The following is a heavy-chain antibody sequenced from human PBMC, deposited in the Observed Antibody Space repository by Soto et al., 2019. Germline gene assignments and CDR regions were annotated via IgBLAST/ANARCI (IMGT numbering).Heavy chain of an antibody. CDR2: MFYSGSP. Sequence: QVQLQESGPGLVKPSQTLSLTCTVSGGSVSTGDFSWTWIRQPPGKGLEWIGDMFYSGSPYYNPSLRSRLTISVDPSKRQCSLRLASVTAAATAVYFCARTRRNVVDQNLDDTGFDTWGRGTLVTVSS. J-gene: IGHJ5*02. CDR3: ARTRRNVVDQNLDDTGFDT. CDR1: GGSVSTGDFS. V-gene: IGHV4-30-4*08. D-gene: IGHD2-21*01.